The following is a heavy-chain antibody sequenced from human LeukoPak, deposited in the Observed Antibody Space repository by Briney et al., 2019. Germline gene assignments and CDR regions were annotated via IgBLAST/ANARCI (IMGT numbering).Heavy chain of an antibody. V-gene: IGHV1-69*06. CDR3: AREFRSSPILFLNYYYYYMDV. Sequence: EASVKVSCKASGGTFSSYAISWVRQAPGQGLEWMGGIIPIFGTANYAQKFQGRVTITADKSTSTAYMELSSLRSEDTAVYYCAREFRSSPILFLNYYYYYMDVWGKGTTVTVSS. CDR1: GGTFSSYA. D-gene: IGHD6-13*01. J-gene: IGHJ6*03. CDR2: IIPIFGTA.